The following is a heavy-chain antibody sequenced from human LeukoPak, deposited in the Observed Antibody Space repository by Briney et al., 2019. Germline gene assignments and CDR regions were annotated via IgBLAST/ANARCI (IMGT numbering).Heavy chain of an antibody. J-gene: IGHJ4*02. CDR2: IYYSGST. CDR3: ARGVAILYYYERSGYYLDY. V-gene: IGHV4-59*01. Sequence: SETLSLTCTVSGGSISSYYWSWIRQPPGKGLEWIGYIYYSGSTNYNPSLKSRVTISVDTSKNQFSLKLSSVTAADTAVYYCARGVAILYYYERSGYYLDYWGQGTLVTVSS. CDR1: GGSISSYY. D-gene: IGHD3-22*01.